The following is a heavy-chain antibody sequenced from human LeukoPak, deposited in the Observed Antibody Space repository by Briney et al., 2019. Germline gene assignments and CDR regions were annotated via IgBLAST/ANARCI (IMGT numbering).Heavy chain of an antibody. V-gene: IGHV4-34*01. Sequence: ESSETLSLTCAVYGGSFSGYYWSWIRQPPGKGLEWIGEINHSGSTNYNPSLKSRVTISVDTSKNQFSLKLSSVTAADTAVYYWGGSGYSHRPQYWGQGTLVRVFS. J-gene: IGHJ4*02. CDR2: INHSGST. CDR1: GGSFSGYY. CDR3: GGSGYSHRPQY. D-gene: IGHD5-18*01.